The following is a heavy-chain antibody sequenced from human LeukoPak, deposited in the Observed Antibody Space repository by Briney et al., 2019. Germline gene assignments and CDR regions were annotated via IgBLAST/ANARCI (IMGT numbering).Heavy chain of an antibody. CDR1: GGTFSNYA. CDR2: IIPIFGTA. Sequence: GASVKVSCKASGGTFSNYAISWVRQAPGQGLEWMGGIIPIFGTANYAQKFQGRVTVTADKSTSTAYMEVSSLRSEDTAVYYCARVRTYYDSSGYPSDYYYYYMDVWGKGTTVTVSS. V-gene: IGHV1-69*06. CDR3: ARVRTYYDSSGYPSDYYYYYMDV. D-gene: IGHD3-22*01. J-gene: IGHJ6*03.